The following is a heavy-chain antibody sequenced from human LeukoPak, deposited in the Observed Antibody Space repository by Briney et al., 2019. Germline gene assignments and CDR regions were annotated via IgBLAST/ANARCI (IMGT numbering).Heavy chain of an antibody. CDR2: ISSSSSYI. J-gene: IGHJ4*02. V-gene: IGHV3-21*01. CDR3: ARDLRGIAAAGGGY. D-gene: IGHD6-13*01. Sequence: PGGSLRLSCAASGFTFSSYSMNWVRQAPGKGLEWVSSISSSSSYIYYADSVKGRFTISRDNAKNSLYLQMNSLRAEDTAVYYCARDLRGIAAAGGGYWGQGTLVTVSS. CDR1: GFTFSSYS.